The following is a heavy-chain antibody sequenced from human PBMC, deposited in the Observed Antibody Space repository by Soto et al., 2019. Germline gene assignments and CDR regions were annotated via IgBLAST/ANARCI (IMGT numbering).Heavy chain of an antibody. CDR1: GYTFTSYG. Sequence: GASVKVSCKASGYTFTSYGLSWVRQAPGQGLEWMGWIGTHNGNTNYAQKLQDRVTMATDTSTTTAYLDLRSLRSDDTAVYYCVRVGSGASYGPFDIWGQGTVVTVSS. CDR3: VRVGSGASYGPFDI. J-gene: IGHJ3*02. V-gene: IGHV1-18*01. CDR2: IGTHNGNT. D-gene: IGHD2-15*01.